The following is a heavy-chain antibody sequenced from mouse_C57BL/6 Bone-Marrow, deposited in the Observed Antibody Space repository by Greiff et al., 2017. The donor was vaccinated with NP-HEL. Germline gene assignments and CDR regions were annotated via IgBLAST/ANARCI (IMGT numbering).Heavy chain of an antibody. CDR3: ARYYGTLAY. D-gene: IGHD1-1*01. Sequence: VQLQQSGPVLVKPGASVKMSCKASGYTFTDYYMNWVKQSHGKSLEWIGVINPYNGGTSYNQKFKGKATLTVDKSSSTAYMELNSLTSEDSAVYYCARYYGTLAYWGQGTLVTVSA. V-gene: IGHV1-19*01. CDR2: INPYNGGT. J-gene: IGHJ3*01. CDR1: GYTFTDYY.